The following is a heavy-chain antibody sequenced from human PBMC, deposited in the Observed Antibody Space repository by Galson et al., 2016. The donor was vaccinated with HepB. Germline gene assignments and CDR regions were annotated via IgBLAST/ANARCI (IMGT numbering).Heavy chain of an antibody. CDR1: GFTVSSNY. CDR3: AKAQGWLRLNFWYYFDY. D-gene: IGHD5-12*01. V-gene: IGHV3-53*01. Sequence: SLRLSCAASGFTVSSNYMTWVRQAPGKGLEYVSVIYSGGTTYYADSVKGRFTISRDNSKNTLFLQMNSLRAEDTAVYYCAKAQGWLRLNFWYYFDYWGQGTLVTVSS. CDR2: IYSGGTT. J-gene: IGHJ4*02.